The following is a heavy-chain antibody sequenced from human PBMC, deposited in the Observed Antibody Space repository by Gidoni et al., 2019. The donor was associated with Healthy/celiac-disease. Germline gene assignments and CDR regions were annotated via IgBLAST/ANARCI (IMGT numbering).Heavy chain of an antibody. CDR3: ARGGRNDAFDI. V-gene: IGHV4-61*01. D-gene: IGHD3-10*01. CDR2: ISYSGST. J-gene: IGHJ3*02. Sequence: QVQLQESGPGLVKPSETLSLTCTVSGGSVSSGSYYWSWIRQPPGKGLEWIGYISYSGSTTYDPSLKSRVTISVDTSKNQFSLKLSSLTAADTAVYYCARGGRNDAFDIWGQGTMVTVSS. CDR1: GGSVSSGSYY.